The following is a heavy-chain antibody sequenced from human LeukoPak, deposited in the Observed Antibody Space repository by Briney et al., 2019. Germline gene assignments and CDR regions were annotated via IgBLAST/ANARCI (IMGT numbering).Heavy chain of an antibody. J-gene: IGHJ1*01. D-gene: IGHD2-21*02. CDR3: ARQKVTATRYSAEYFQH. CDR1: GGSISSYY. Sequence: SETLSLTCTVSGGSISSYYWSWIRQPPGKGLEWIGYIYYSGSTNYNPSLKSRVTISVDTSKNQFSLKLSSVTAADTAVYYCARQKVTATRYSAEYFQHWGQGTLVTVSS. CDR2: IYYSGST. V-gene: IGHV4-59*01.